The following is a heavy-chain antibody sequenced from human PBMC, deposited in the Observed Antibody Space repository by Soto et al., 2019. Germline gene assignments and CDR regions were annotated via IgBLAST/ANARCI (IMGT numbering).Heavy chain of an antibody. CDR2: IYYSGST. J-gene: IGHJ4*02. CDR3: ARDRETYLDY. CDR1: GGSISSGGYY. D-gene: IGHD1-26*01. Sequence: SETLSLTCTVSGGSISSGGYYWSWIRQHPGKGLEWIGYIYYSGSTYYNPSLKSRLTISVDTSKNQFSLKLSSVTAADTAVYYCARDRETYLDYWGQGTLVTVSS. V-gene: IGHV4-31*03.